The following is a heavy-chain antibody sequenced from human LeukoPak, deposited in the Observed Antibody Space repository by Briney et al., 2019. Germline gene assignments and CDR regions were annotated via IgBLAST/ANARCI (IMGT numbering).Heavy chain of an antibody. CDR2: IWYDGGNK. J-gene: IGHJ4*02. D-gene: IGHD3-16*01. CDR3: ARGGRWLQWGDFDY. CDR1: GFTFSSYG. Sequence: GGSLRLSCAASGFTFSSYGMHWVRQAPGKGLEWVAVIWYDGGNKYYADSVKGRFTISRDNSKNTLYLQMNSLRAEDTAVYYCARGGRWLQWGDFDYWGQGTLVTVSS. V-gene: IGHV3-33*01.